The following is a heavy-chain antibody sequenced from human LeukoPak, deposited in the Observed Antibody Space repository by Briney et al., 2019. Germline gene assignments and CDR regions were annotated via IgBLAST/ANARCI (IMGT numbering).Heavy chain of an antibody. D-gene: IGHD4-17*01. J-gene: IGHJ3*02. CDR2: MNPNSGNT. CDR1: GYTFTSYD. CDR3: ARGYGDYNDAFDI. Sequence: ASVKVSCKASGYTFTSYDINWVRQATGQGLEWMGWMNPNSGNTGYAQKFQGRVTMTRNTSISTTDMELSSLRSEDTAVYYCARGYGDYNDAFDIWGQGTMVTVSS. V-gene: IGHV1-8*01.